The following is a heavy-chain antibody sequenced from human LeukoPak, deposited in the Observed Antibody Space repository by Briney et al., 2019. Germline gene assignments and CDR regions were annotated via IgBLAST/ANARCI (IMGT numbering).Heavy chain of an antibody. J-gene: IGHJ5*01. D-gene: IGHD4-23*01. CDR1: GYTFTNFY. CDR3: TRDNSIDDRGWWFDP. V-gene: IGHV1-46*01. CDR2: INPSGSRT. Sequence: ASVKVSCMSSGYTFTNFYMHWLRQAPVQGLEWMGLINPSGSRTWFSEKFQGRIILTRDMSTSTDYMELSSLRSEDTAVYFCTRDNSIDDRGWWFDPWGQGTLVTVSS.